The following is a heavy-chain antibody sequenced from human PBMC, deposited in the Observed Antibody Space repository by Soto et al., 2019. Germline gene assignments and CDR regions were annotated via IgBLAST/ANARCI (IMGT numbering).Heavy chain of an antibody. V-gene: IGHV1-18*04. D-gene: IGHD2-15*01. Sequence: ASVKVSCKASGYMFTAYGISWVRQAPGQGLEWMGWINSYNGNTKYAPGLQGRVSMTTDTSTTTAYLEVRSLESDDTAVYYCAREVASGIGCFDVWGQGTLLTVSS. CDR3: AREVASGIGCFDV. CDR2: INSYNGNT. J-gene: IGHJ4*02. CDR1: GYMFTAYG.